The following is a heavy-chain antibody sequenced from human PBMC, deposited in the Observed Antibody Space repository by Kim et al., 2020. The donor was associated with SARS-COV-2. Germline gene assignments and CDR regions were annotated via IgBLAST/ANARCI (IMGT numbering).Heavy chain of an antibody. CDR2: ISYDGSNK. D-gene: IGHD3-3*01. CDR3: AKDFWSGYYFPHSNWWFDP. CDR1: GFTFSSYG. Sequence: GGSLRLSCAASGFTFSSYGMHWVRQAPGKGLEWVAVISYDGSNKYYADSVKGRFTISRDNSKNTLYLQMNSLRAEDTAVYYCAKDFWSGYYFPHSNWWFDPWGQGTLVTVSS. V-gene: IGHV3-30*18. J-gene: IGHJ5*02.